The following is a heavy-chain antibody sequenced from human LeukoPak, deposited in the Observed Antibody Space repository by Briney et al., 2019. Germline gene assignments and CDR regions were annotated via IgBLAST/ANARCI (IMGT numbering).Heavy chain of an antibody. CDR2: IYYSGST. CDR3: ARYYDSSNYYYGGVDDAGHFDY. V-gene: IGHV4-30-4*01. CDR1: GGSISSGDYY. J-gene: IGHJ4*02. Sequence: SETLSLTCTVSGGSISSGDYYWSWIHRSPGKGLEWIGYIYYSGSTYYNPSLKSRVTISVDTSKNQFSLKLSSVTAADTAVYYCARYYDSSNYYYGGVDDAGHFDYWGQGTLVTVSS. D-gene: IGHD3-22*01.